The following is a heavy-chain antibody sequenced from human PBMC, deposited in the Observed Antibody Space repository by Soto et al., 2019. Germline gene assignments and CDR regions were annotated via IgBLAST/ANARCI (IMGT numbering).Heavy chain of an antibody. V-gene: IGHV1-69*06. Sequence: GASVKISCKASGGTVSIYAIIWVRQAPGQGLEWMGGIIPIFGTANYAQKFQGRVTITADKSTSTAYMELSSLRSEDTAVYYCVVGANYYYYYGMDVWGQGTTVTVSS. CDR3: VVGANYYYYYGMDV. J-gene: IGHJ6*02. CDR2: IIPIFGTA. D-gene: IGHD1-26*01. CDR1: GGTVSIYA.